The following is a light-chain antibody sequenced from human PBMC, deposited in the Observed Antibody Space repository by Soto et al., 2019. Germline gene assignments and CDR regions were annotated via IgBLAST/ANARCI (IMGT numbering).Light chain of an antibody. Sequence: DIQMTQSPSSLSTSVGDRVTITCRASQDIGVFLNWYQQKPEKAPKCLIYAASNLESRVPSRFSGSGSGTDFNFTISSLQFDDLATYYCQQTYNTPRTFGQGTRVDI. CDR3: QQTYNTPRT. J-gene: IGKJ2*01. V-gene: IGKV1-39*01. CDR2: AAS. CDR1: QDIGVF.